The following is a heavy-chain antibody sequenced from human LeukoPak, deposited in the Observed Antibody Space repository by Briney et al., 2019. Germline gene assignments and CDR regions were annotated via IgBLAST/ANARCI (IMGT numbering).Heavy chain of an antibody. J-gene: IGHJ5*02. CDR3: ARCSDLWSGSPEWFVP. Sequence: SETLSLTCTVSGGSISSYYWSWIRQPPGKGLEWIGYIYYSGSTNYNPSLKSRVTISVDTSKNQFSLKLSSVIAADTAVYYCARCSDLWSGSPEWFVPWSQGTLVTVSS. D-gene: IGHD3-3*01. V-gene: IGHV4-59*08. CDR1: GGSISSYY. CDR2: IYYSGST.